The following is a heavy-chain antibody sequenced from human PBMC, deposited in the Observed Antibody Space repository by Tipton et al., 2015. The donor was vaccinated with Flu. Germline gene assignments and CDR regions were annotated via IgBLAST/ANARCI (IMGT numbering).Heavy chain of an antibody. D-gene: IGHD1-26*01. Sequence: TLSLTCTVSGGSISTYYWSWIRQPAGKGLEWIGRIYSGGNTNYNPSLKSRVTISVGTSKNQFSLKLSSVTAADTAVYYCARWGSYRVGATVWGQGTLVTVSS. J-gene: IGHJ4*02. V-gene: IGHV4-4*07. CDR2: IYSGGNT. CDR1: GGSISTYY. CDR3: ARWGSYRVGATV.